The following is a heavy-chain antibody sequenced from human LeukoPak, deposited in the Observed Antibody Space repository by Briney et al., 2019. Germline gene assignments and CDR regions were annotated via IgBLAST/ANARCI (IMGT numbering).Heavy chain of an antibody. D-gene: IGHD1-26*01. V-gene: IGHV1-24*01. J-gene: IGHJ4*02. CDR1: GYTLTELS. CDR2: FDPEDGET. Sequence: APVKVSCKVSGYTLTELSMHWVRPAPGKGLEWMGGFDPEDGETIYAQKFQGRVTMTEDTSTDTAYMELSSLRSEDTAVYYCATEGIVGATSPFDYWGQGTLVTVSS. CDR3: ATEGIVGATSPFDY.